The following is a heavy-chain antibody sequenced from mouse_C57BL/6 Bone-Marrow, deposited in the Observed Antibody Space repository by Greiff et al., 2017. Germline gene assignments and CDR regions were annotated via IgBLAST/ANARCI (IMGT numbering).Heavy chain of an antibody. J-gene: IGHJ3*01. CDR2: IYPRSGNT. CDR3: AGGLRRWFAY. V-gene: IGHV1-81*01. Sequence: VQLQQSGAELARPGASVKLSRKASGYTFTSYGISWVKQRTGQGLEWIGEIYPRSGNTYYNEKFKGKATLTADKSSSTAYMELRSLTSEDSAVYFCAGGLRRWFAYWGQGTLVTVSA. CDR1: GYTFTSYG. D-gene: IGHD2-4*01.